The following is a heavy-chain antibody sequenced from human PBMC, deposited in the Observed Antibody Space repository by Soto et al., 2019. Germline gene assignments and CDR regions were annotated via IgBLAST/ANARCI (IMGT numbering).Heavy chain of an antibody. CDR1: GFSLSTSGVG. CDR3: AHTPTVVTLDY. Sequence: QITLKESGPTLVKPTQTLTLTCTFSGFSLSTSGVGVGWIRQPPGKALEWLALIYWDDDKRYSPSLKSRLTNTKDTSKSQVVLTMTNMDPVDTATYYCAHTPTVVTLDYWGQGTLVTVSS. CDR2: IYWDDDK. D-gene: IGHD4-17*01. J-gene: IGHJ4*02. V-gene: IGHV2-5*02.